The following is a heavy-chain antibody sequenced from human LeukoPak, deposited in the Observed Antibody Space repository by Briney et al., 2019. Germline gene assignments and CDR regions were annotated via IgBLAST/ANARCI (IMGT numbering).Heavy chain of an antibody. CDR3: ARGRLQPEY. J-gene: IGHJ4*02. Sequence: GGSLRLSCTASGFSLGDYAMSWFRQAPGKGLEWVGLIRSKAHGATRDYAASLKGRFTISRDDSQSIAYLQMGSLKTEDTAVYYCARGRLQPEYWGQGTLVTVSS. V-gene: IGHV3-49*03. CDR2: IRSKAHGATR. CDR1: GFSLGDYA. D-gene: IGHD2-2*01.